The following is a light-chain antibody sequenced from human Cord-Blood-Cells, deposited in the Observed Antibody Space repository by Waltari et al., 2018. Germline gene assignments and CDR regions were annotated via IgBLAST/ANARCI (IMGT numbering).Light chain of an antibody. J-gene: IGKJ1*01. Sequence: DSVLTQSPGTLSLSPGERATLSCRASQSVSSSYLAWYQQKPGQAPSLLIYGASSRATGIPDSVSGSGSGTDFTLTISRLEPEDFAVYYCQQYGSSPTFGQGTKVEIK. CDR2: GAS. V-gene: IGKV3-20*01. CDR1: QSVSSSY. CDR3: QQYGSSPT.